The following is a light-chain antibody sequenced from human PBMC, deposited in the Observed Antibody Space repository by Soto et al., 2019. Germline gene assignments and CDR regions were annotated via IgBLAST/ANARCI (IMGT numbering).Light chain of an antibody. V-gene: IGKV3-20*01. CDR1: QSVSSSY. CDR3: QHYGTSTTWT. Sequence: ETVLTQSPGTLSLSPGERATLSCRASQSVSSSYLTWYQQKPGQAPRLLIYGASSRATGIPDRFSGSGSGTDFTLTISRLEPEDFAVYCCQHYGTSTTWTFGQGTKVEIK. CDR2: GAS. J-gene: IGKJ1*01.